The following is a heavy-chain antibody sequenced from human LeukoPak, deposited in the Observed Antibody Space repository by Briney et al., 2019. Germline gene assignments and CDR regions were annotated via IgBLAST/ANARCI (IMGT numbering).Heavy chain of an antibody. Sequence: GLSLRLSCAGSGLTFSSHSMSWVRQAPGKGLEWVSSISGSSDYIYYADSVKGRFTISRDNAKNSLFLHMKGLRVEDTAVYYCAKVVSFMTTVTIGNWGQGTLVTVSS. D-gene: IGHD4-17*01. CDR1: GLTFSSHS. V-gene: IGHV3-21*01. CDR2: ISGSSDYI. CDR3: AKVVSFMTTVTIGN. J-gene: IGHJ4*02.